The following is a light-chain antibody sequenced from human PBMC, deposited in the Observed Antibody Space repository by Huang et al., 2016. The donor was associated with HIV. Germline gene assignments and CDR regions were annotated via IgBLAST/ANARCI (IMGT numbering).Light chain of an antibody. CDR2: GVS. V-gene: IGKV1-39*01. CDR3: QQSYSALIT. Sequence: IQLTQSPTSLSASVGDRVTIACRASQAIGTYLNWFQQKPGRAPKLLISGVSSLPTGIPSRFIGSGSGTDFTLTIRGLQFDDFATYFCQQSYSALITFGQGTRLEIK. J-gene: IGKJ5*01. CDR1: QAIGTY.